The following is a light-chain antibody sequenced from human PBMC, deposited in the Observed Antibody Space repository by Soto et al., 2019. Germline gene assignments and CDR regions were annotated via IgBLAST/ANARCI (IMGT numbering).Light chain of an antibody. Sequence: QSVRTQPPSVSGAPGQRVTISCTGSSSNIGADYDVHWYQQLPGTAPKLLIHGNSNRPSGVPDRFSGSKSGTSASLAITGLQAEDEADYYCQSYDSSLSGFYVFGTGTKVTVL. CDR1: SSNIGADYD. CDR3: QSYDSSLSGFYV. CDR2: GNS. V-gene: IGLV1-40*01. J-gene: IGLJ1*01.